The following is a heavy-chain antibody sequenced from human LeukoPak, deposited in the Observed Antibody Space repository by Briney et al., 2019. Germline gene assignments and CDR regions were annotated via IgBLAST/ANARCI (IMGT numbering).Heavy chain of an antibody. CDR3: VRDFKYAFDY. Sequence: PGGSLRLSCAASGFTFSSYSMNWVRQAPGKGLEWISYISSGSTIIHSADSVKGRFTISRDNAKNSLFLQMNSLRDEDTAVYYCVRDFKYAFDYWGQGTLVTVST. CDR1: GFTFSSYS. J-gene: IGHJ4*02. V-gene: IGHV3-48*02. D-gene: IGHD2-8*01. CDR2: ISSGSTII.